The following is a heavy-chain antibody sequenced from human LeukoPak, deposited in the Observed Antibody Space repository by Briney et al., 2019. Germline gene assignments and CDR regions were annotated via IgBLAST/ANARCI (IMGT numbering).Heavy chain of an antibody. J-gene: IGHJ6*03. CDR3: ATSGGVYYYYSLDV. CDR2: IIPVLGTT. Sequence: SVKVSCKASGGTFSRYAISWVRQAPGQGLEWMGGIIPVLGTTNYAQTFQNKVTITADESTSTTYMELSSLTSEDTAVYYCATSGGVYYYYSLDVWGKGTPVTISS. D-gene: IGHD3-10*01. V-gene: IGHV1-69*13. CDR1: GGTFSRYA.